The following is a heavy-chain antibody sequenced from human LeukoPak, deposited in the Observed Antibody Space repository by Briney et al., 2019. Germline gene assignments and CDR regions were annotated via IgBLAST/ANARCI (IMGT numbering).Heavy chain of an antibody. CDR2: IYYSGST. CDR3: ARSFRADCSSTSCYRSHYYYMDV. J-gene: IGHJ6*03. D-gene: IGHD2-2*01. Sequence: SETLSLTCAVYGGSFSGYYWGWIRQPPGKGLEWIGSIYYSGSTYYNPSLKSRVTISVDTSKNQFSLKLSSVTAADTAVYYCARSFRADCSSTSCYRSHYYYMDVWGKGTTVTVSS. V-gene: IGHV4-34*01. CDR1: GGSFSGYY.